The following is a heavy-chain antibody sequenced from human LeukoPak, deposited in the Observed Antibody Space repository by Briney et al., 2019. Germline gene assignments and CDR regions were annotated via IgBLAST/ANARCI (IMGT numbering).Heavy chain of an antibody. J-gene: IGHJ4*02. D-gene: IGHD3-3*01. CDR1: GYTFNDYY. V-gene: IGHV1-2*02. Sequence: ASVKVSCKASGYTFNDYYMYWVRQAPGQGLEWMGWINPKSGGTNYAQRFEGRVTMTRDTSVNTAYVELSRLRSDDTAVYYCARERKELRFLEDWGQGTLVTVSS. CDR3: ARERKELRFLED. CDR2: INPKSGGT.